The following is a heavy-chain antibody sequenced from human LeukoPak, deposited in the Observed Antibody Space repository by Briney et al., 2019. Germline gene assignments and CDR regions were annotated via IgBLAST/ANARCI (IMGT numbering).Heavy chain of an antibody. V-gene: IGHV3-21*01. Sequence: GGSLRLSRVDSVYPFSSYSMNWVRPAPGTGLERVSSISSSSSYINYADALVGRFFISRDNATNSLYLQLNSLIAADTAVYYCARELVHYYDSSGYYLYWGQGTLVTVSS. J-gene: IGHJ4*02. D-gene: IGHD3-22*01. CDR1: VYPFSSYS. CDR3: ARELVHYYDSSGYYLY. CDR2: ISSSSSYI.